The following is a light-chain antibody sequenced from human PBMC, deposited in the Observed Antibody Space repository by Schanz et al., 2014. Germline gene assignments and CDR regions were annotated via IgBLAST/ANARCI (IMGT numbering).Light chain of an antibody. V-gene: IGLV2-14*01. Sequence: QSALTQPASVSGSPGQSITISCTGTSSDVGGYNYVSWYQQNPGKAPKFIIYDVNNRPSGVSNRFSGSKSGNTASLTISGLQAEDEADYYCSSYTSSNTGVFGGGTKLTVL. CDR2: DVN. J-gene: IGLJ3*02. CDR1: SSDVGGYNY. CDR3: SSYTSSNTGV.